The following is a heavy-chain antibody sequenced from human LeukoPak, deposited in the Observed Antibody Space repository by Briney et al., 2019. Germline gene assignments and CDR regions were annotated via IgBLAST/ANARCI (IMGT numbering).Heavy chain of an antibody. J-gene: IGHJ4*02. CDR2: ISSSGSTI. Sequence: GGSLRLSCAASGFTFSDYHMSWIRQAPGKGLEWVSYISSSGSTIYYADSVKGRFTTSRDNAKNSLYLQMNSLRAEDTAVYYCAREGKAVAAGTDYWGQGTLVTVSS. CDR3: AREGKAVAAGTDY. D-gene: IGHD6-19*01. V-gene: IGHV3-11*01. CDR1: GFTFSDYH.